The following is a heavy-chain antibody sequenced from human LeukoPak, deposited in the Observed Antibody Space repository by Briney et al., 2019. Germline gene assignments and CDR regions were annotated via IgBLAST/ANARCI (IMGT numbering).Heavy chain of an antibody. V-gene: IGHV3-23*01. CDR2: ISGSGGST. J-gene: IGHJ4*02. Sequence: GGTLRLSCAASGFTFSRYGMSWVRQAPGKGLEWVSAISGSGGSTYYADSVKGRFTISRDNSKNTLYLQMNSLRAEDTAVYYCAKSAYGDYSDPLDYWGQGTLVTVSS. CDR1: GFTFSRYG. CDR3: AKSAYGDYSDPLDY. D-gene: IGHD4-17*01.